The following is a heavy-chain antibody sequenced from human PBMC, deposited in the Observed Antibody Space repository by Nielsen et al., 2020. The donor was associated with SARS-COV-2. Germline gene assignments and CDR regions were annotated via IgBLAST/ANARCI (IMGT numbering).Heavy chain of an antibody. J-gene: IGHJ4*02. CDR2: IYYSGST. D-gene: IGHD6-19*01. CDR3: ARVGGSGWYDY. Sequence: SETLSLTCTVSGGSISSSSYYWGWIRQPPGKGLEWIGSIYYSGSTYYNPSLKSRVTISVDTSKNQFSLKLSSVTAADTAVYYCARVGGSGWYDYCGQGTLVTVSS. CDR1: GGSISSSSYY. V-gene: IGHV4-39*01.